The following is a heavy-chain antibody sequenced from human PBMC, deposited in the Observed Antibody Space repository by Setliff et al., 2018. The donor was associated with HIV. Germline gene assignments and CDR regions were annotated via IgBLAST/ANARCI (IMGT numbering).Heavy chain of an antibody. CDR2: IIPIFGTT. J-gene: IGHJ6*03. CDR3: ASTAIAVALIDYYYYYMDV. D-gene: IGHD6-19*01. V-gene: IGHV1-69*13. Sequence: SVKVSCKASGGTFSTYVISWVRQAPGQGLEWMGQIIPIFGTTNYAQKFQGRVTITADESTSTAYMELSSLRSEDTAVYYCASTAIAVALIDYYYYYMDVWGKGTTVTVSS. CDR1: GGTFSTYV.